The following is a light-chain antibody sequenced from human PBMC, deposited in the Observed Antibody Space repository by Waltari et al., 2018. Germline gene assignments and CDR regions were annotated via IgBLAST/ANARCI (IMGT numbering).Light chain of an antibody. V-gene: IGKV3-11*01. Sequence: EIVLTQSPATLSLSPGERATLSCRASQNVNNYLAWYQQKPGQAPRLLIYDASNWAAGIPARFSGSGSGTDFTLTISSLEPEDFAVYYCQQRTNWLTFGGGTKVEIK. J-gene: IGKJ4*01. CDR1: QNVNNY. CDR3: QQRTNWLT. CDR2: DAS.